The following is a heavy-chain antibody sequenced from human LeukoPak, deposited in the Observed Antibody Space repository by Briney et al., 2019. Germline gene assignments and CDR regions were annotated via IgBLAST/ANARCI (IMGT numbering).Heavy chain of an antibody. V-gene: IGHV4-34*01. J-gene: IGHJ5*02. D-gene: IGHD3-9*01. Sequence: GSLRLSCAASGFTFSDYYMSWIRQPPGKGLEWIGEINHSGSTNYNPSLKSRVTISVDTSKNQFSLKLSSVTAADTAVYYCARGRYYDILTGYSRIKYNWFDPWGQGTLVTVSS. CDR1: GFTFSDYY. CDR3: ARGRYYDILTGYSRIKYNWFDP. CDR2: INHSGST.